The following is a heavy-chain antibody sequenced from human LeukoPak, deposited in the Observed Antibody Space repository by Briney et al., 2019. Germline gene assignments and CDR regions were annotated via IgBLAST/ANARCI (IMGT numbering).Heavy chain of an antibody. CDR2: IYYSGST. D-gene: IGHD4/OR15-4a*01. Sequence: SETLSLTCTVSGGSISSYYWSWIRQPPGKGLEWIGYIYYSGSTNYNPSLKSRVTISVDTSKNQFSLKLSSVTAADTAVYYCARSDYGANSFDYWGQGTLVTVSS. J-gene: IGHJ4*02. CDR3: ARSDYGANSFDY. V-gene: IGHV4-59*01. CDR1: GGSISSYY.